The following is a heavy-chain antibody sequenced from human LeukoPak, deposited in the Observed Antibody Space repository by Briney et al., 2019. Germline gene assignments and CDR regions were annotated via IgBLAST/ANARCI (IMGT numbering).Heavy chain of an antibody. D-gene: IGHD3-22*01. CDR2: ITSSGGNT. V-gene: IGHV3-23*01. CDR3: AKENTMIVLGAFDI. J-gene: IGHJ3*02. CDR1: GFTFGSYA. Sequence: PGGSLRLSCAASGFTFGSYAMSWVRQAPGKGLEWVSGITSSGGNTYYADSVKGRFTISRDNSKNTLYLQMNSLRAEDMAVYYCAKENTMIVLGAFDIWGQGTMVTVSS.